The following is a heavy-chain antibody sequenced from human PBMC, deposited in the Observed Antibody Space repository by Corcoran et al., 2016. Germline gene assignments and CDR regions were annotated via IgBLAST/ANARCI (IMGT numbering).Heavy chain of an antibody. CDR1: GYTFTSYA. CDR2: INAGNGNT. V-gene: IGHV1-3*01. J-gene: IGHJ4*02. D-gene: IGHD3-16*01. CDR3: ARGITFGEGKGDSDY. Sequence: QVQLVQSGAEVKKPGASVKVSCKASGYTFTSYAMHWVRQAPGQRLEWMGWINAGNGNTKYSQKFQGRVTITRDTSASTAYMELSSLRSEDTAVYYCARGITFGEGKGDSDYWGQGTLVTVSS.